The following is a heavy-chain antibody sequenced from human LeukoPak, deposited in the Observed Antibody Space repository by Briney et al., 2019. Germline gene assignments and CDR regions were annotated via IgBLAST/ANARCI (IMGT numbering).Heavy chain of an antibody. J-gene: IGHJ6*03. CDR2: VYSGGGT. V-gene: IGHV4-39*01. D-gene: IGHD3-16*01. CDR3: GRHWGGNRNYYYYLDV. CDR1: GGSISSTSYY. Sequence: SETLSLTCFVSGGSISSTSYYWGWIRQPPGKGLEWIGSVYSGGGTYYNPSLKSRATIFVDASKNQFSLRLTSVTAADTAVYYCGRHWGGNRNYYYYLDVWGKGTTVTVSS.